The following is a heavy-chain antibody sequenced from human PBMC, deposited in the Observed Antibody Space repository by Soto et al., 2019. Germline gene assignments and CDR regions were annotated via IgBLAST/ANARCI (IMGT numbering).Heavy chain of an antibody. D-gene: IGHD3-10*01. V-gene: IGHV4-59*01. CDR1: GCSISRYY. Sequence: SETLSLTCTVSGCSISRYYLILIRVPPGKGLEWIGYIYYSGSTNYNPSLKSRVTISVVTSKNQFSLKLSSVTAADTAVYYCAYGSGNYYNYFDYWGQGTLVTVSS. J-gene: IGHJ4*02. CDR3: AYGSGNYYNYFDY. CDR2: IYYSGST.